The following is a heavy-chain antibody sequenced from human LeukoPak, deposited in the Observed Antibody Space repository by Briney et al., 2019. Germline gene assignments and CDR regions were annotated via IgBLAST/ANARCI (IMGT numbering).Heavy chain of an antibody. V-gene: IGHV3-30*02. D-gene: IGHD3-3*01. CDR2: IRYDGSNK. CDR1: GFTFSGYY. CDR3: AKDPWSGYYRVLGFDY. J-gene: IGHJ4*02. Sequence: GGSLRLSCAASGFTFSGYYMNWIRQAPGKGLEWVAFIRYDGSNKYYADSVKGRFTISRDNSKNTLYLQMNSLRAEDTAVYYCAKDPWSGYYRVLGFDYWGQGTLVTVSS.